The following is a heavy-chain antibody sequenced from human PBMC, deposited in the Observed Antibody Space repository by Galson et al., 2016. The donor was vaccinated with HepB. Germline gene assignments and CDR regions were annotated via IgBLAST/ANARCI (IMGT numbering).Heavy chain of an antibody. Sequence: TLSLPCTVSGGSISSGAYYWSWIRQNPGKGLEWIGYIYYSGSTYYNPSLKSRVNISIDTSKNQFSLKLSSVTAADTAVYYCARDSRSHGMAAADPWGQGTLVTVSS. CDR3: ARDSRSHGMAAADP. CDR2: IYYSGST. J-gene: IGHJ5*02. D-gene: IGHD6-13*01. V-gene: IGHV4-31*03. CDR1: GGSISSGAYY.